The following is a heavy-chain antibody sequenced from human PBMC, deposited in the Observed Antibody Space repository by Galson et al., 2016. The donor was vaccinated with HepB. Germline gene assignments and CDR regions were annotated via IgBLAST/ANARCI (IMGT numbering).Heavy chain of an antibody. CDR1: AYTFTNYA. Sequence: SVKVSCKASAYTFTNYAIHWVRQAPGQGLDWMGWIIPGNGDTKYSQTFQGRVTITRDTSANTAYMELGSLRSEDTAVYYCAREGNYYTLDYWGQGTLVTVSS. J-gene: IGHJ4*02. V-gene: IGHV1-3*01. CDR3: AREGNYYTLDY. CDR2: IIPGNGDT. D-gene: IGHD1-26*01.